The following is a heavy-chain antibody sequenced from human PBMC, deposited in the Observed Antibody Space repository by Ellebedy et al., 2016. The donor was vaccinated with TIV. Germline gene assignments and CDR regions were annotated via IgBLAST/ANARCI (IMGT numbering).Heavy chain of an antibody. Sequence: PGGSLRLSCVASGFTFSDYYMDWVRQAPEKGLEWVGRIRNKDVGHTTEYAASVKGRFIISRDDSKNSLYLQINSLKSEDTAVYYCAKVGEANYKSSSYMDVWGKGTTVTVSS. CDR2: IRNKDVGHTT. D-gene: IGHD1-7*01. CDR3: AKVGEANYKSSSYMDV. J-gene: IGHJ6*03. V-gene: IGHV3-72*01. CDR1: GFTFSDYY.